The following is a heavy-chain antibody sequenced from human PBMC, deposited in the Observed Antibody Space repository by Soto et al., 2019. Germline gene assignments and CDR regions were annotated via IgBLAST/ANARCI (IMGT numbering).Heavy chain of an antibody. Sequence: ASETLSLTCTVSGGSISSYYWSWIRQPPGKGLEWIGYIYYSGSTNYNPSLKSRVTISVDTSKNQFSLKLSSVTAADTAVYYCTGRYGSCLDYSGHGSLVTVSS. CDR2: IYYSGST. J-gene: IGHJ4*01. CDR1: GGSISSYY. D-gene: IGHD5-18*01. CDR3: TGRYGSCLDY. V-gene: IGHV4-59*08.